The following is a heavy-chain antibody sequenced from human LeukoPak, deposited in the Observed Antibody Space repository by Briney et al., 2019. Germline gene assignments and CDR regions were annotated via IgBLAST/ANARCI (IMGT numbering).Heavy chain of an antibody. CDR3: ARLRRVVRGKSNWFDP. Sequence: SETLSLTCTVSGGSISSYYWSWIRQPPGKGLEWIGYIYYSGSTNYNPSLKSRVTISVDTSKNQFSLKLSSVTAADTAVYYCARLRRVVRGKSNWFDPWGQGTLVTVSS. V-gene: IGHV4-59*08. D-gene: IGHD3-10*01. CDR1: GGSISSYY. J-gene: IGHJ5*02. CDR2: IYYSGST.